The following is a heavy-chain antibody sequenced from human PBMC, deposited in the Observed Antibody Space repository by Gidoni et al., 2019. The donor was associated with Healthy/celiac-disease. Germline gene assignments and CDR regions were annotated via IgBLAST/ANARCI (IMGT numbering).Heavy chain of an antibody. J-gene: IGHJ5*02. V-gene: IGHV1-2*02. CDR1: GNTFTGYY. Sequence: QVQLVPAGADVKKPGASVKVSCTASGNTFTGYYMHWLRQAPGQGPEWMGWTNPNSGGTNYAQKFQGRFTMTRDTSISTAYMELSRLRSDDTAWYYWARETTGNWFDPWGQGTLVTVSS. CDR2: TNPNSGGT. D-gene: IGHD4-17*01. CDR3: ARETTGNWFDP.